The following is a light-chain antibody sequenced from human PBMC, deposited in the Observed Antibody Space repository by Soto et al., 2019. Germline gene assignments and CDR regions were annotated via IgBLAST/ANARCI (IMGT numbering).Light chain of an antibody. V-gene: IGLV1-40*01. CDR2: GNS. CDR1: SSNIGAGYD. Sequence: QSVLTQPPSVSGAPGQRVTISCTGSSSNIGAGYDVHWYQQLPGTAPKLLIYGNSNRPSGVPDRFSGSKSGTSASLAITGLQAEDEADYYCQSYDSSLSGSLFGGGPSSPS. J-gene: IGLJ3*02. CDR3: QSYDSSLSGSL.